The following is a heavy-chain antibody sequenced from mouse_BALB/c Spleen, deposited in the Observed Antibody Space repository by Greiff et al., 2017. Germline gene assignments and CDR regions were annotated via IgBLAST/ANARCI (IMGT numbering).Heavy chain of an antibody. CDR1: GFNIKDYY. J-gene: IGHJ2*01. V-gene: IGHV14-4*02. CDR2: IDPENGDT. Sequence: VQLQQSGAELVGSGASVKLSCTASGFNIKDYYMHWVKQRPEQGLEWIGWIDPENGDTEYAPKFQGKATMTADTSSNTAYLQLSSLTSEDTAVYYCSWGGAYCDYWGQGTTLTVSS. D-gene: IGHD4-1*01. CDR3: SWGGAYCDY.